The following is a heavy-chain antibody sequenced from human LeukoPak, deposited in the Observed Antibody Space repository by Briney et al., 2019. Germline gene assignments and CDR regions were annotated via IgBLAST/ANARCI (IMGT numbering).Heavy chain of an antibody. Sequence: SETLSLTCTVSGGSISSYFWTWIRQPAGKGLEWIGRIYTSGIANYNPSLKSRVTMSIDTSKNQFSLKLSSVTAADTAVYYCARADYGRPPDYWDQGTLVTVSS. V-gene: IGHV4-4*07. CDR2: IYTSGIA. CDR1: GGSISSYF. D-gene: IGHD4-17*01. J-gene: IGHJ4*02. CDR3: ARADYGRPPDY.